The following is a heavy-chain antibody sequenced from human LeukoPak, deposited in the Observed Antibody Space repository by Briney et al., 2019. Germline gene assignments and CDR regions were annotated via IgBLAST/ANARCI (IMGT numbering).Heavy chain of an antibody. J-gene: IGHJ4*02. CDR1: GGSMISSF. Sequence: PSETLSLTCTVSGGSMISSFRSWIRQPAGTGLEWIGRVYGSGNTNYNPSLKSRVTISADKSKNQYSLKLSSVTAADTAMYYCARYDHWLIVSWGPGTQVTVSS. D-gene: IGHD3-9*01. CDR3: ARYDHWLIVS. CDR2: VYGSGNT. V-gene: IGHV4-4*07.